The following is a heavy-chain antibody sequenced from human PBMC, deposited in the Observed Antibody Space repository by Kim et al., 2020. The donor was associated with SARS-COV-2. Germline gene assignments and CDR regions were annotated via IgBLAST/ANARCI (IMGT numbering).Heavy chain of an antibody. CDR1: GGSVSSGSYF. D-gene: IGHD3-3*01. CDR3: ARAPNDFWSGYPDYFDC. J-gene: IGHJ4*02. CDR2: INYSGNT. Sequence: SETLSLTCTVSGGSVSSGSYFWSWIRQPPGKGLEWIGYINYSGNTNYTPSLKSRITMSVATSKNLFSLKLGSVTAADTAVYYCARAPNDFWSGYPDYFDCWGQGTLVTVSS. V-gene: IGHV4-61*03.